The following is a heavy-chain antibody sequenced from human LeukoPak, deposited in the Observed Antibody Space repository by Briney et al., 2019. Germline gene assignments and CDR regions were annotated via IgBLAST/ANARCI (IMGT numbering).Heavy chain of an antibody. D-gene: IGHD1-26*01. CDR1: GFSFSSYG. Sequence: GGSLRLSCAASGFSFSSYGMHWVRQAPGKGLEWVAFIRYDGSNKYYAESVKGRLTISRDNSKNSMYLQMNSLRADDTAVYYCARLLSGSYWSLGHYFDYWGQGALVTVSS. J-gene: IGHJ4*02. CDR3: ARLLSGSYWSLGHYFDY. CDR2: IRYDGSNK. V-gene: IGHV3-30*02.